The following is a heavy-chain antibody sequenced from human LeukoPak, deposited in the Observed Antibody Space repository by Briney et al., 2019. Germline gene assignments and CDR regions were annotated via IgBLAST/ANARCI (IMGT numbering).Heavy chain of an antibody. D-gene: IGHD6-19*01. CDR3: AREWGRIAVAGGPGY. CDR2: IWYDGKTK. V-gene: IGHV3-33*01. J-gene: IGHJ4*02. CDR1: GFIFSNYG. Sequence: PGESLRLSCEASGFIFSNYGMHWVRQAPGKGLEWVALIWYDGKTKFNADSVKGRFTISRDNSGNTLFLQMSSLRVEDTAIYYCAREWGRIAVAGGPGYWGQGALVTVSS.